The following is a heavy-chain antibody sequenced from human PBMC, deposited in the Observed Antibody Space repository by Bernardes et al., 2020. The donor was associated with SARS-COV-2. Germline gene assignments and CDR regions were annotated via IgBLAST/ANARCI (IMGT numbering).Heavy chain of an antibody. CDR1: GFGFHNYN. CDR2: ISLSTTYI. V-gene: IGHV3-21*01. J-gene: IGHJ3*02. Sequence: GSLRLSCAASGFGFHNYNMNWVRQAPGKGLEWVSSISLSTTYIYYADSVRGRFTVSRDNAKNSLFLQMNSLRVEDTAVYYCARKNAVGSGGDAFDIWGQGNPGHRLL. D-gene: IGHD1-26*01. CDR3: ARKNAVGSGGDAFDI.